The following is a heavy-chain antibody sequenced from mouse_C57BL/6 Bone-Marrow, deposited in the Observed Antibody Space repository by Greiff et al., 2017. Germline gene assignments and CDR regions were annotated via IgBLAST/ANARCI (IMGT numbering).Heavy chain of an antibody. D-gene: IGHD1-1*01. CDR1: GYTFTSYW. Sequence: QVQLQQPGAELVKPGASVKLSCKASGYTFTSYWMHWVKQRPGQGLEWIGMIHPNSGSTNYNEKFKSKATLTVDKSSSTAYMQLSSLTSEDSAVXYCARPGAYGSSSFDYWGQGTTLTVSS. J-gene: IGHJ2*01. CDR3: ARPGAYGSSSFDY. V-gene: IGHV1-64*01. CDR2: IHPNSGST.